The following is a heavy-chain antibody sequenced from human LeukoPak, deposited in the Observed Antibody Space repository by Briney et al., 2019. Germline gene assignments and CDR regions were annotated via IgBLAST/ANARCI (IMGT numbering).Heavy chain of an antibody. CDR3: ARQAVAGTSSSDY. V-gene: IGHV1-8*01. CDR1: GYTFTSYD. Sequence: GASVKVSCKASGYTFTSYDINWVRQATGQGLEWVGWMNPNSGNTGYAQKFQGRVTMTRNTSISTAYMELSSLRSEDTAVYYCARQAVAGTSSSDYWGQGTLVTVSS. D-gene: IGHD6-19*01. CDR2: MNPNSGNT. J-gene: IGHJ4*02.